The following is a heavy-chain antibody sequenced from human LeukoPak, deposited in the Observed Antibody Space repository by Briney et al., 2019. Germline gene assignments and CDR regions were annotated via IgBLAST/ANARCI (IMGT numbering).Heavy chain of an antibody. CDR3: ARVRSSGGYPFDY. J-gene: IGHJ4*02. CDR1: GFTFSSYS. V-gene: IGHV3-21*01. D-gene: IGHD6-19*01. CDR2: ISSSSSYI. Sequence: PGGSLRLSCAASGFTFSSYSMNWVRQAPGKGLEWVSSISSSSSYIYYADSVKGRFTISRDNAKNSLYLQMNSLRAEDTAVYYCARVRSSGGYPFDYWGQGTLVTVSS.